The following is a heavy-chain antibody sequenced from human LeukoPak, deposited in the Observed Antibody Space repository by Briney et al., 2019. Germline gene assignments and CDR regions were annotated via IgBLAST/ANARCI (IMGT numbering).Heavy chain of an antibody. CDR2: IYYSGST. V-gene: IGHV4-39*01. Sequence: PSETLSLTCTVSGDSISSSTDSWGWIRQPPGKGLEWIGNIYYSGSTYYNPSLKSRVTISVDMSKSQVSLKLTSVTAADTAVYYCARHGTLTGSWFDPWGQGTLVTVSS. CDR1: GDSISSSTDS. CDR3: ARHGTLTGSWFDP. D-gene: IGHD1-26*01. J-gene: IGHJ5*02.